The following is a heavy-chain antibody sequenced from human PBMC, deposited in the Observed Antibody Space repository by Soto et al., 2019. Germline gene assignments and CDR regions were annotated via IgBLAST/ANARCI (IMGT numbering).Heavy chain of an antibody. CDR3: ARGWMGALLRSYYYYGMDV. CDR1: CCSLSRYH. J-gene: IGHJ6*02. V-gene: IGHV4-59*12. Sequence: PSGTLFLTRPFSCCSLSRYHLRLVRPPPGKGLEWIGYIYYSGSTNYNPSLKSRVTISVDTSKNQFSLKLSSVTAADTAVYYCARGWMGALLRSYYYYGMDVWGQGTTVTVSS. D-gene: IGHD2-15*01. CDR2: IYYSGST.